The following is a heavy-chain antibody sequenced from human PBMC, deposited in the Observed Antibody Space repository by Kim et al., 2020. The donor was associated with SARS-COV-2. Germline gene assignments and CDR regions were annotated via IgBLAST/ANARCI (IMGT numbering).Heavy chain of an antibody. J-gene: IGHJ5*02. Sequence: RQHPGRGLGWMGEVIHVGSNNYSPSLTDRVYISVDMSKRQFSLNLASVTAADTAVYFCARALDSTGFYPWGQGTLVTVSS. V-gene: IGHV4-34*12. D-gene: IGHD3-22*01. CDR2: VIHVGSN. CDR3: ARALDSTGFYP.